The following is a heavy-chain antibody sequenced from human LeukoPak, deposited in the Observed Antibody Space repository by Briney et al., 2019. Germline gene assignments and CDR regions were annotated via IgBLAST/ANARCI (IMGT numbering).Heavy chain of an antibody. Sequence: ASVKVSCKASGYTFTSYAMNWVRQAPGQGLEWMGWINTNTGNPTYAQGFTGRFVFSSDTSVSTAYLQISSLKAEDTAVYYWASLPEHPDYWGQGTLVTVSS. V-gene: IGHV7-4-1*02. J-gene: IGHJ4*02. CDR1: GYTFTSYA. CDR2: INTNTGNP. D-gene: IGHD1-14*01. CDR3: ASLPEHPDY.